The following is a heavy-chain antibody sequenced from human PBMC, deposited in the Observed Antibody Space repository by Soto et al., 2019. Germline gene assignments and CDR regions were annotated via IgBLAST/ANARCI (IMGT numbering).Heavy chain of an antibody. CDR2: IWYDGSNK. CDR1: GFTFSTYG. V-gene: IGHV3-33*01. Sequence: QVQLVESGGGVVQPGRSLRLSCAASGFTFSTYGMHWVRQAPGKGLEWVAVIWYDGSNKYYADSVKGRFTISRDNSKKTLYLQRSRLRAEDTAVYYCAREFSSGWYRYGMDVWGQGTTVTVSS. CDR3: AREFSSGWYRYGMDV. J-gene: IGHJ6*02. D-gene: IGHD6-19*01.